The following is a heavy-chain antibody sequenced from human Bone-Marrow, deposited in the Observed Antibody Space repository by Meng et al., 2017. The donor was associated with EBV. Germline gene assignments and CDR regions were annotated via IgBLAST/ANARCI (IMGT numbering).Heavy chain of an antibody. CDR3: AKSRSSTPGVVDY. J-gene: IGHJ4*02. V-gene: IGHV4-61*01. D-gene: IGHD3-10*01. Sequence: QVHRTVLGPASVNPSETRSLTCTVSGASVSGGTYHWSWIRQPPGKELEWIGYIYDGGTTIYNPSLKSRVTILVDASKNQFSLKLSSVTTADTAVYYCAKSRSSTPGVVDYWGQGTLVTVSS. CDR1: GASVSGGTYH. CDR2: IYDGGTT.